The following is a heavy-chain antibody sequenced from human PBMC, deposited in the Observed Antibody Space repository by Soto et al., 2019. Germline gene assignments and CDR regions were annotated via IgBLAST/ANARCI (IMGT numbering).Heavy chain of an antibody. D-gene: IGHD3-10*01. J-gene: IGHJ6*02. CDR3: LWFGDGDCYGMDV. CDR1: GFAFSNSG. V-gene: IGHV3-30*03. Sequence: QVQLVESGGGVVKPGRSLRLSCAASGFAFSNSGIPWVSQAPGKGLEWVAIISNDGSNKYYAESVTGRFTISRDKSKSTLFLQMNSLRAEDTAVYYCLWFGDGDCYGMDVWGQGTTVPVSS. CDR2: ISNDGSNK.